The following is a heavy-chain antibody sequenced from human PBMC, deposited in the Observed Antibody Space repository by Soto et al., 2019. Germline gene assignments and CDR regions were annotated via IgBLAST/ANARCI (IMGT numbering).Heavy chain of an antibody. D-gene: IGHD4-17*01. CDR3: ARGPNYGGNSGFDF. J-gene: IGHJ4*02. V-gene: IGHV4-59*01. CDR2: IYYSGST. CDR1: DGYIINYY. Sequence: TSTVSDGYIINYYWSWLMQPPGKGLEWIGYIYYSGSTNYNPSLKSRVTISVDTSKNQFSLKLSSVTAADTAVYYCARGPNYGGNSGFDFCGQGTLVTVSS.